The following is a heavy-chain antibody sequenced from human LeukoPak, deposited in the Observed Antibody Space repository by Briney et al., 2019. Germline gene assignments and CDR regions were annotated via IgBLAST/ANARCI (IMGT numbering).Heavy chain of an antibody. J-gene: IGHJ4*02. V-gene: IGHV3-66*01. CDR3: ARDNSSWYYFDY. D-gene: IGHD6-13*01. CDR2: IYSGGNT. CDR1: GFTVSNNY. Sequence: GGSLRLSCAASGFTVSNNYMIWVRQAPGKGLEWVSIIYSGGNTYYADSVKGRFTISRDNSKNTLYLQMGSLRAEDMAVYYCARDNSSWYYFDYWGQGTLVTVSS.